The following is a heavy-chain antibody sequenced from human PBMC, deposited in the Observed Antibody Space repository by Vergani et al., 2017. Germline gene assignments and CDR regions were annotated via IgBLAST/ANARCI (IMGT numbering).Heavy chain of an antibody. V-gene: IGHV1-69*06. D-gene: IGHD3-10*01. Sequence: QVQLVQSGAEVKKPGSSVKVSCKASGGTFSSYAISGVRQAPGQGLEWMGGIIPIFGTANYAQKFQGRVMITADKSTSTAYMELSSLRSEDTAVYYCASHHDVLLWFGEGANYGMDVWGQGTTVTVSS. CDR3: ASHHDVLLWFGEGANYGMDV. J-gene: IGHJ6*02. CDR2: IIPIFGTA. CDR1: GGTFSSYA.